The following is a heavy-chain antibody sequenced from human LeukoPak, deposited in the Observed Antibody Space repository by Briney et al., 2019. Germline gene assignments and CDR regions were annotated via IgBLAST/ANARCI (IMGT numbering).Heavy chain of an antibody. D-gene: IGHD3-10*01. CDR3: AKYVSGYGSGSYYNYYFDY. Sequence: HSGGSLRLSCAASGFTFSSYAMSWVRQAPGKGLEWVSAISGSGGSTYYADSVKGRFTISRDNSKNTLYLQMNSLRAEDTAVYYCAKYVSGYGSGSYYNYYFDYWGQGTLVTVSS. J-gene: IGHJ4*02. V-gene: IGHV3-23*01. CDR2: ISGSGGST. CDR1: GFTFSSYA.